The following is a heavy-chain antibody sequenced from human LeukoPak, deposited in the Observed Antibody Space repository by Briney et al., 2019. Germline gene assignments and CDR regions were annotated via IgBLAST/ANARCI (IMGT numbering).Heavy chain of an antibody. CDR3: ARRILNYYDSSGLLRAPFDY. V-gene: IGHV4-39*07. J-gene: IGHJ4*02. Sequence: PSETLSLTCTVSGGSISSSSYYWGWIRQPPGKGLEWIGSIYYSGSTYYNPPLKSRVTISVDTSKNQFSLKLSSVTAADTAVYYCARRILNYYDSSGLLRAPFDYWGQGTLVTVSS. D-gene: IGHD3-22*01. CDR2: IYYSGST. CDR1: GGSISSSSYY.